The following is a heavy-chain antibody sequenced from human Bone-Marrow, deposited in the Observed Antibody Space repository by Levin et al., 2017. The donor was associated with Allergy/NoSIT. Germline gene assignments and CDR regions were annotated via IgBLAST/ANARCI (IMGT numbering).Heavy chain of an antibody. CDR1: GNTFSRYS. D-gene: IGHD6-13*01. V-gene: IGHV3-21*06. CDR2: ITASNFI. CDR3: VRGSAAAGTYS. J-gene: IGHJ4*02. Sequence: GGSLRLSCAVSGNTFSRYSMNWVRQAPGEGLEWVSSITASNFISYADSVKGRFTVSRDNAKNLLFLQMDSLRPEDTAVYYCVRGSAAAGTYSWGQGTLVTVSS.